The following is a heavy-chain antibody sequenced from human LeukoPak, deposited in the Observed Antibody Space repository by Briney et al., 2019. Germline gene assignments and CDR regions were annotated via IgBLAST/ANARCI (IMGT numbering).Heavy chain of an antibody. Sequence: ASVKVSCKASGYTFTSYYMHWVRQAPGQGLEWMGIINPSGGSTSYAQKFQGRVTITADKSTSTAYMELSSLRSEDTAVYYCARGELYYYGSGSYLPDYWGQGTLVTVSS. CDR1: GYTFTSYY. V-gene: IGHV1-46*01. J-gene: IGHJ4*02. CDR3: ARGELYYYGSGSYLPDY. CDR2: INPSGGST. D-gene: IGHD3-10*01.